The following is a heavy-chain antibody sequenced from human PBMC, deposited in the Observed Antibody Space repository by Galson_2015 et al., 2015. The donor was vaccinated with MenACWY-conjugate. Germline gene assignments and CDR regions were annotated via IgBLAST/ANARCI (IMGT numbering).Heavy chain of an antibody. J-gene: IGHJ6*02. CDR3: ARDRRFSSRGVVTSSRMDV. CDR2: IYSGGNT. V-gene: IGHV3-53*01. Sequence: SLRLSCAASGLTVSSNYMSWVRQAPGKGLEWVSIIYSGGNTYYADSVKGRFTISRDNSKNTLYLQMNSLRAEDTAVYYCARDRRFSSRGVVTSSRMDVWGQGTTVTGSS. D-gene: IGHD3-10*01. CDR1: GLTVSSNY.